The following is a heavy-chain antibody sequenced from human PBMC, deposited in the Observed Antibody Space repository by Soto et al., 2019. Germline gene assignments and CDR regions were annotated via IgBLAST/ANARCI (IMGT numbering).Heavy chain of an antibody. CDR3: ARGGSGYPFDF. D-gene: IGHD3-3*01. CDR1: GGSISNYY. Sequence: PSETLSLTCTVSGGSISNYYWSWMRQPPGKGLEWIGYIYYTGNTNYNPSLKSRVTISLDTSKNHFSLKLSSVTAADMAVYYCARGGSGYPFDFSGQGTLVTVSS. CDR2: IYYTGNT. J-gene: IGHJ4*02. V-gene: IGHV4-59*01.